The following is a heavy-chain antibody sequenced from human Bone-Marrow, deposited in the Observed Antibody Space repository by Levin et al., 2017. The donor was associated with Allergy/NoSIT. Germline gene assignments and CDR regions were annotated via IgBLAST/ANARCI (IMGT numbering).Heavy chain of an antibody. Sequence: GGSLRLSCTVSGFTFSIYSINWVRQAPGKGLEWVSSISSSGSDMYYVDSVKGRFTISRDNAKNSLTLQMNSLRAEDTAVYYCARGIIGDVRVAHKETFDIWGQGTMVSVSS. J-gene: IGHJ3*02. CDR2: ISSSGSDM. V-gene: IGHV3-21*01. D-gene: IGHD2-8*02. CDR3: ARGIIGDVRVAHKETFDI. CDR1: GFTFSIYS.